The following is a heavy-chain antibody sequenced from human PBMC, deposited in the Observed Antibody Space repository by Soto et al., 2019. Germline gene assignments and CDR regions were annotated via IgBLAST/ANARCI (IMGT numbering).Heavy chain of an antibody. CDR3: AKAAAPLLYLCDS. D-gene: IGHD3-16*01. CDR2: ISGSGGDT. J-gene: IGHJ5*01. V-gene: IGHV3-23*01. CDR1: GFTFSTSH. Sequence: EVQLLESGGGLVQPGGSLRLSCTASGFTFSTSHMNWVRQAPGRGLEWVSTISGSGGDTFYADSVKGRFTVSRDNSRNTVYLQMRGLRAEDTAVYFCAKAAAPLLYLCDSRGQGALVTVSS.